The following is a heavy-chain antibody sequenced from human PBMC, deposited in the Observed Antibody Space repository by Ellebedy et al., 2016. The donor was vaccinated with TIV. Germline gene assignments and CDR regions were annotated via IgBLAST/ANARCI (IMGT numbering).Heavy chain of an antibody. CDR3: ARADYGDYDNY. D-gene: IGHD4-17*01. V-gene: IGHV3-48*04. Sequence: GGSLRLXXAASGFSFSTYSMNWLRQAPGKGLEWVSYISSSSSGIYYAESVKGRFTISRDNAKNSLYLQMNSLRAEDTAVYYCARADYGDYDNYWGQGTLVTVSS. CDR1: GFSFSTYS. CDR2: ISSSSSGI. J-gene: IGHJ4*02.